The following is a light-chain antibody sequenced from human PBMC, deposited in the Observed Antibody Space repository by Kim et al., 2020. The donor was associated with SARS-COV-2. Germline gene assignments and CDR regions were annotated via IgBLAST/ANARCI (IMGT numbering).Light chain of an antibody. Sequence: ASLGDRVAITCRASENIDTYLASYQQKPERAPRLLIYLASSLENGVPSRFGGTGSGTEFSLSIASLQSDDFATYYCQHYSRFPYTFGQGTKLEI. CDR3: QHYSRFPYT. CDR1: ENIDTY. CDR2: LAS. J-gene: IGKJ2*01. V-gene: IGKV1-5*03.